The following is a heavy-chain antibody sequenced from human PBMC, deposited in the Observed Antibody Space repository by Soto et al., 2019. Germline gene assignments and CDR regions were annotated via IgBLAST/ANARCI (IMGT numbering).Heavy chain of an antibody. CDR1: GFTFSSYW. D-gene: IGHD6-13*01. J-gene: IGHJ4*02. CDR2: IKQDGSEK. Sequence: GGSLRLSCAASGFTFSSYWMSWVRQAPGKGLEWVANIKQDGSEKYYVDSVKGRFTISRDNAKNSLYLQMNSLRAEDTAVYYCARGPDKYSSSWYFDYWRQGTLVTVSS. CDR3: ARGPDKYSSSWYFDY. V-gene: IGHV3-7*03.